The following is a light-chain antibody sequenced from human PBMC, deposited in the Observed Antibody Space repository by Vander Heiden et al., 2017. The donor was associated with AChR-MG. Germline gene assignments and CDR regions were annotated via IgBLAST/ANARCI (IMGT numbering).Light chain of an antibody. CDR2: LGS. CDR1: QSLRHRNGYNY. Sequence: DIVMTQSPLSLPVTPGEPASISCRSSQSLRHRNGYNYLDWYLQKPGQSPQLLIYLGSYRASGVPDRFSGTGSGTDFTLKISRVEAEDVGVYYCIQTLQAPLTFGGGTKVEIK. J-gene: IGKJ4*01. V-gene: IGKV2-28*01. CDR3: IQTLQAPLT.